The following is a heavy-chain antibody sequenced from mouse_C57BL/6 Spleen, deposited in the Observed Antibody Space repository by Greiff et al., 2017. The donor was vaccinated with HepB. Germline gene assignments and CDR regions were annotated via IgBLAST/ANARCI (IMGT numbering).Heavy chain of an antibody. V-gene: IGHV1-55*01. J-gene: IGHJ4*01. D-gene: IGHD1-1*01. CDR1: GYTFTSYW. CDR2: IYPGSGST. CDR3: ARYHYYGSSYYAMDY. Sequence: QVQLKQPGAELVKPGASVKMSCKASGYTFTSYWITWVKQRPGQGLEWIGDIYPGSGSTNYNEKFKSKATLTVDTSSSTAYMQLSSLTSEDSAVYYCARYHYYGSSYYAMDYWGQGTSVTVSS.